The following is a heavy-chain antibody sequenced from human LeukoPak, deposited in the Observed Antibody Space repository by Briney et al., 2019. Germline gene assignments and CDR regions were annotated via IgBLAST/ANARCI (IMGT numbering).Heavy chain of an antibody. Sequence: ASVTVSCKASGYNFISYYMHWVRQAPGQGLEWMGIINPSGGSTSYAQKFEDRVTMTRDTSTSTVYMELSSLKSEDTAVYYCAREDVVLVDAVRYYYYGMDVWGQGTTVTVSS. CDR3: AREDVVLVDAVRYYYYGMDV. CDR2: INPSGGST. CDR1: GYNFISYY. D-gene: IGHD2-8*01. V-gene: IGHV1-46*01. J-gene: IGHJ6*02.